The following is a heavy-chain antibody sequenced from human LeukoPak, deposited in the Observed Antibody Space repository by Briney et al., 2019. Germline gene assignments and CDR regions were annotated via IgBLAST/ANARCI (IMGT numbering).Heavy chain of an antibody. Sequence: SETLSLTCAVYGGSFSGYYWSWIRQPPGKGLEWIGEINHSGSTNYNPSLKSRVTISVDTSKNQFSLKLSSVTAADTAVYYCARDSGGTLLRYFDYWGQGTLVTVSS. J-gene: IGHJ4*02. CDR1: GGSFSGYY. CDR3: ARDSGGTLLRYFDY. CDR2: INHSGST. D-gene: IGHD1-14*01. V-gene: IGHV4-34*01.